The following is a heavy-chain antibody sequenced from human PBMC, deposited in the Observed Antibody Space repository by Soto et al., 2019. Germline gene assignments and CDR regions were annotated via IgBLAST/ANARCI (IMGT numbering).Heavy chain of an antibody. D-gene: IGHD3-22*01. J-gene: IGHJ4*02. CDR2: SRDRAQGYST. CDR3: VRAMYYTDSSGYTSCFDH. Sequence: EVQLVESGGGLVQPGGSLRLSCAVSGFSLSDHYIDWVRQAPGKGLEWVGRSRDRAQGYSTEYGASVKGRFTTSRDDSKNSVLLKMNSLKTEDTAVYYCVRAMYYTDSSGYTSCFDHWGQGTLVTVSS. CDR1: GFSLSDHY. V-gene: IGHV3-72*01.